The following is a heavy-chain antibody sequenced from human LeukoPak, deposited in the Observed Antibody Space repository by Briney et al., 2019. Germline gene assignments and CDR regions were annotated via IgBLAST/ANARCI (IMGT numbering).Heavy chain of an antibody. CDR2: IIPIFGTA. CDR1: GGTFSSYT. Sequence: ASVKVSCKASGGTFSSYTFSWVRQAPGQGLEWMGGIIPIFGTANYAQKFQGRVTLTRDMSTSTDYLELSSLRSEDTAVYYCARDNSVRDEAWWFNPWGQGTLVTVSS. V-gene: IGHV1-69*05. J-gene: IGHJ5*02. D-gene: IGHD5-24*01. CDR3: ARDNSVRDEAWWFNP.